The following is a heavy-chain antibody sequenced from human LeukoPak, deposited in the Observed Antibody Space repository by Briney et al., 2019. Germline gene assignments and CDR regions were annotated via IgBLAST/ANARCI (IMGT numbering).Heavy chain of an antibody. V-gene: IGHV1-2*06. Sequence: ASLKVSCKASGYTFTGPYIHWMRQAPGQGLEWMGRINPNSGGTNYAQKFQGRVTMTRDTSISTAYMELSRLRSDDTAVYYCARFGRGYSYGVDYWGQGTLVTVSS. CDR3: ARFGRGYSYGVDY. D-gene: IGHD5-18*01. CDR2: INPNSGGT. CDR1: GYTFTGPY. J-gene: IGHJ4*02.